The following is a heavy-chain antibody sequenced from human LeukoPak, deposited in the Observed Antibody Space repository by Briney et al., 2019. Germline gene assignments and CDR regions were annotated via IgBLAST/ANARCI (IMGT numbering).Heavy chain of an antibody. CDR3: ARGRLQLLLGADFFYYMDV. J-gene: IGHJ6*03. V-gene: IGHV1-69*06. CDR1: GKRLSELS. CDR2: ILPSVGTA. D-gene: IGHD5-18*01. Sequence: ASVKVSCKVSGKRLSELSIHWVRQAPGQGLEWMGGILPSVGTAHSSQKFQGRVTITADKSTSTAYMELSSLTSEDTAVYYCARGRLQLLLGADFFYYMDVWGKGTTVIISS.